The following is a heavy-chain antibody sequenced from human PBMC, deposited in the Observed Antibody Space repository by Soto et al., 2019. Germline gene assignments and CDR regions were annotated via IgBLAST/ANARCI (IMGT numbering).Heavy chain of an antibody. D-gene: IGHD6-19*01. CDR3: AXLMEEGSSGWPPFDY. CDR1: GFTFSSYG. J-gene: IGHJ4*02. V-gene: IGHV3-33*01. Sequence: QVQLVESGGGVVQPGRSLRLSCAASGFTFSSYGMHWVRQAPGKGLEWVAVIWYDGSNKYYADSVKGRFTISRDNSKNTXXXXXXSLXAEXTAXXYCAXLMEEGSSGWPPFDYWGQGTLVTVSS. CDR2: IWYDGSNK.